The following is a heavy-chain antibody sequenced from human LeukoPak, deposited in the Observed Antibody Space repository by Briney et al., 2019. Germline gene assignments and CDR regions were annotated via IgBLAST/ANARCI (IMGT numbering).Heavy chain of an antibody. D-gene: IGHD2-15*01. V-gene: IGHV1-8*01. J-gene: IGHJ4*02. CDR1: GYTFTNFD. CDR2: MNPVSGNA. CDR3: ARVDGSPDY. Sequence: GASVKVSCKASGYTFTNFDINWVRQAPGQGLEWMGWMNPVSGNAGSAQKFQGRVTLTRDTSISTAYMELSSLRSEDTAVYFCARVDGSPDYWGQGTLVTVSS.